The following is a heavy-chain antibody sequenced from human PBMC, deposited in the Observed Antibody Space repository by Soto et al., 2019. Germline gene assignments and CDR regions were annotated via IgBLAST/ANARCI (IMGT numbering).Heavy chain of an antibody. J-gene: IGHJ4*02. CDR1: GGSISSGGYY. CDR3: ARESPYYDFWSGYYIDY. D-gene: IGHD3-3*01. CDR2: IYYSGST. V-gene: IGHV4-31*03. Sequence: PSETLSLTCTVSGGSISSGGYYWSWIRQHPGKGLEWIGYIYYSGSTYYNPSLKSRVTISVDTSKNQFSLKLSSVTAADTAVYYCARESPYYDFWSGYYIDYWGQGTLVTVSS.